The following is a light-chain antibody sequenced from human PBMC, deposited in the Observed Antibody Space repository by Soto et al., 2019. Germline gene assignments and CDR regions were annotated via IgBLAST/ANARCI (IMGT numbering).Light chain of an antibody. J-gene: IGKJ1*01. CDR1: QSLLHSNGYNY. Sequence: DIVMTQSPLSLPVTPGETASISCRSSQSLLHSNGYNYLDWYLQKPGQSPQLLIYLGSNRASGVPDRFSGSGSGTDFTLKISRVEAEDVGVYYCMQFTHWPWTFGQGTKVDIK. CDR2: LGS. CDR3: MQFTHWPWT. V-gene: IGKV2-28*01.